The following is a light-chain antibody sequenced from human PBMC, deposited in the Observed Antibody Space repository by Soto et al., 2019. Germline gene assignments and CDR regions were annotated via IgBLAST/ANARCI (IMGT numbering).Light chain of an antibody. CDR2: AGS. J-gene: IGKJ2*01. Sequence: DIQMTQFPTSLSASVGDRVIISCRAGQSISNYLNWYQQKPGQAPKLLIYAGSLLHSGVPSRFSGSGSGTEFTLTIGSLQPEDFALYYCQQSHSSPYTFGQGTKVEIK. CDR1: QSISNY. CDR3: QQSHSSPYT. V-gene: IGKV1-39*01.